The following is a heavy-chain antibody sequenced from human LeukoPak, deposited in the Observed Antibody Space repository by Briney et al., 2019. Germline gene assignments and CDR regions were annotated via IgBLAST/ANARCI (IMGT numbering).Heavy chain of an antibody. J-gene: IGHJ4*02. CDR2: INPNSGGT. V-gene: IGHV1-2*02. CDR1: GYTFTGYY. D-gene: IGHD6-13*01. Sequence: GASVKVSCTASGYTFTGYYMHWVRQAPGQGLEWMGWINPNSGGTNYAQKLQGRVTMTTDTSTSTAYMELRSLRSDDTAVYYCARLVPAAGWSTYFDYWGQGTLVTVSS. CDR3: ARLVPAAGWSTYFDY.